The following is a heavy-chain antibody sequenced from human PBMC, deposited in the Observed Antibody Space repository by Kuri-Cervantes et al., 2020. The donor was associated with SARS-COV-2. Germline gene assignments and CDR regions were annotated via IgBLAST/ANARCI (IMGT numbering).Heavy chain of an antibody. CDR2: ISYDGSNK. CDR3: ARDGLVL. Sequence: GESLKISCAASGFTFSSYGIHWVRQVPGTGLEWVAIISYDGSNKEYADSVKGRFTISRDNSENTLYLQMNSPRAGDTALYYCARDGLVLWGQGTRVTVSS. J-gene: IGHJ4*02. CDR1: GFTFSSYG. V-gene: IGHV3-30*12. D-gene: IGHD3/OR15-3a*01.